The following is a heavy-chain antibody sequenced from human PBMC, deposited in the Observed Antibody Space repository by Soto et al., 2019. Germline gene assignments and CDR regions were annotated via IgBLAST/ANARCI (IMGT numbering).Heavy chain of an antibody. D-gene: IGHD3-10*01. CDR1: GGSISSGGYY. CDR3: ARGGEGSGSYYGIWFDP. V-gene: IGHV4-31*03. Sequence: QVQLQESGPGLVKPSQTLSLTCTVSGGSISSGGYYWSWIRQHPGKGLEWIGYIYYSGSTYYNPSLKSRVTVSVATPKLRFSLKLSSVTAADTAVYYCARGGEGSGSYYGIWFDPWGQGTLVTVSS. J-gene: IGHJ5*02. CDR2: IYYSGST.